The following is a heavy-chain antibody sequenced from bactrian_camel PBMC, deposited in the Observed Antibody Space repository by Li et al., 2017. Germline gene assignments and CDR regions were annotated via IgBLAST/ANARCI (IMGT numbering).Heavy chain of an antibody. CDR3: ASDSDVLILSARWYNW. Sequence: HVQLVESGGGSVEAGGSLRLSCAASGYTTSSYCMGWFRQAPGKEREGIAAIDSLGTAAYAESVKGRFTISKDNTKNILYLQMNSLSPEDTALYYCASDSDVLILSARWYNWWGRGTQVTVS. J-gene: IGHJ4*01. CDR1: GYTTSSYC. V-gene: IGHV3S1*01. D-gene: IGHD1*01. CDR2: IDSLGTA.